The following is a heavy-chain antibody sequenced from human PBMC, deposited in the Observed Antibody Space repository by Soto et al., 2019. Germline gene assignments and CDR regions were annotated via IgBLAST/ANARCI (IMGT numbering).Heavy chain of an antibody. CDR3: AKGGPGRNYYFDY. J-gene: IGHJ4*02. Sequence: GGSLRLSCAASGFTFSSYGMHWVRQAPGKGLEWVAVISYDGSNKYYADSVKGRFTISRDNSKNTLYLQMNSLRAEDTAVYYCAKGGPGRNYYFDYWGQGTLVTVSS. V-gene: IGHV3-30*18. CDR1: GFTFSSYG. D-gene: IGHD1-7*01. CDR2: ISYDGSNK.